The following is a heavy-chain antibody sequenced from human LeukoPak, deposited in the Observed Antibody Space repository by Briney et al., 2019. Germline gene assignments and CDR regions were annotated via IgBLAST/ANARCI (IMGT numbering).Heavy chain of an antibody. V-gene: IGHV3-23*01. CDR2: ISGSGGST. D-gene: IGHD3-3*01. CDR1: GFTFSSYA. Sequence: AGGSLRLSCAASGFTFSSYAMSWVCQAPGKGLEWVSAISGSGGSTYYADSVKGRFTISRDNSKNTLYLQMNSLRAEDTAVYYCAKAHNFWSGPFDYWGQGTLVTVSS. J-gene: IGHJ4*02. CDR3: AKAHNFWSGPFDY.